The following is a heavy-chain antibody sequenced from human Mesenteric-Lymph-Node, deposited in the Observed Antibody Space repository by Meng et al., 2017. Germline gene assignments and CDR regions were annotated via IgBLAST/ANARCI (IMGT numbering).Heavy chain of an antibody. D-gene: IGHD6-19*01. V-gene: IGHV1-69*02. J-gene: IGHJ4*02. CDR1: GGTFSSYT. CDR2: IIPILGIA. CDR3: AKGKGAAVAGTGYFDY. Sequence: SVKVSCKASGGTFSSYTISWVRQAPGQGLEWMGRIIPILGIANYAQKFQGRVTITADKSTSTAYMELNSLRAEDTAVYYCAKGKGAAVAGTGYFDYWGQGTLVTVSS.